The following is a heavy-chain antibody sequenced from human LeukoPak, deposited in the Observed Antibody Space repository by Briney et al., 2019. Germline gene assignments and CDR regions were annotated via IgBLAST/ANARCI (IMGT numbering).Heavy chain of an antibody. D-gene: IGHD2-2*02. CDR1: NGSISSHF. CDR2: IHYSGST. CDR3: ARLRPLLDQLLYFAFDS. V-gene: IGHV4-59*11. Sequence: SETLSHTCSVSNGSISSHFWTWVRQPPGKGLEWIGHIHYSGSTNYNPSLKSRVTMSLDTSKNQFSLKLTSVTAADTAIFYCARLRPLLDQLLYFAFDSWGQGTLVTVSS. J-gene: IGHJ4*02.